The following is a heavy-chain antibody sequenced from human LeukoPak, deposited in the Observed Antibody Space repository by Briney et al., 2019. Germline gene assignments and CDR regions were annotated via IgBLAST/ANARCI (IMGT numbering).Heavy chain of an antibody. D-gene: IGHD3-10*01. J-gene: IGHJ4*02. CDR1: GGSISSGGYY. V-gene: IGHV4-31*03. Sequence: SQTLSLTCTVSGGSISSGGYYWSWIRQHPGKGLEWIGYIYYSGSTYYNPSLKSRVTISVDTSKNQFSLKLSSVTAADTAVYYCASLAVLWFGELSHLDYWGQGTLVTVSS. CDR2: IYYSGST. CDR3: ASLAVLWFGELSHLDY.